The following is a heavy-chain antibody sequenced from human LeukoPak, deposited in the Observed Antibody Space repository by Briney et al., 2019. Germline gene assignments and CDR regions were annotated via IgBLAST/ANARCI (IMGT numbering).Heavy chain of an antibody. V-gene: IGHV5-51*01. Sequence: ESLKISCKGSGYSFASYWLGWVRQMPGKGLGWMGINYPGDSNTKYSPSFQGQVTISADKSISTAYLQWSSLKASDTAMYYCARQTRNGYNPFDYWGQGTLVTVSS. CDR1: GYSFASYW. CDR3: ARQTRNGYNPFDY. D-gene: IGHD5-24*01. J-gene: IGHJ4*02. CDR2: NYPGDSNT.